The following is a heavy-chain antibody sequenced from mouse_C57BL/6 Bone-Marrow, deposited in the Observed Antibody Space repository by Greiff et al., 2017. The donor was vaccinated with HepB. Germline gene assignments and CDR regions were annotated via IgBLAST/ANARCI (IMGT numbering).Heavy chain of an antibody. Sequence: QVQLKQPGAELVMPGASVKLSCKASGYTFTSYWMHWVKQRPGQGLEWIGEIDPSDSYTNYNQKFKGKSTLTVDKSSSTAYMQLSSLTSEDSAVYYCAREGITTVVGDYWGQGTTLTVSS. CDR2: IDPSDSYT. CDR1: GYTFTSYW. V-gene: IGHV1-69*01. D-gene: IGHD1-1*01. CDR3: AREGITTVVGDY. J-gene: IGHJ2*01.